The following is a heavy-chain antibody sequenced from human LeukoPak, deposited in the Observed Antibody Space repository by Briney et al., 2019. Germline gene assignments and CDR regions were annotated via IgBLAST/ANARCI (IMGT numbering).Heavy chain of an antibody. D-gene: IGHD2-2*01. J-gene: IGHJ4*02. CDR2: INPNRGGT. CDR1: GYTFTGYY. CDR3: ARANALYCSSTTCLFDY. Sequence: ASVKVSCKASGYTFTGYYMHWVRDAPGQRLGRVGWINPNRGGTYSTQKFQGWVTMTRETSICTAYMELRRLSSDDTPVYYWARANALYCSSTTCLFDYCGQRALVT. V-gene: IGHV1-2*04.